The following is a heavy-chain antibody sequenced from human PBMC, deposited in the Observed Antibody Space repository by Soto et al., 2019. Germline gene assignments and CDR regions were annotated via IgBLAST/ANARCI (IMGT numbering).Heavy chain of an antibody. CDR3: ARGKYGGNY. CDR1: GYTFTSYG. D-gene: IGHD2-15*01. CDR2: ISAYNGDT. V-gene: IGHV1-18*01. Sequence: QVQLVQSGAEVKKPGASVKVSCKASGYTFTSYGITWVRQAPGQGLAWMGWISAYNGDTNYAQEFQGRVAISIDTSTSTAYMELRSLRVDDTAVYYCARGKYGGNYWGQGTLVTVSS. J-gene: IGHJ4*02.